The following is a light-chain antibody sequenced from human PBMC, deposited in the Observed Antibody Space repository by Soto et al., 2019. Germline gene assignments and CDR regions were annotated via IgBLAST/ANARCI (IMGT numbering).Light chain of an antibody. CDR2: AAS. CDR3: QQSYSTPRT. V-gene: IGKV1-39*01. Sequence: DIPMTQSPSSLSASVGDRVTITCRASQSISNSLNWYQQKPGKAPNLLIYAASRLQSGVPSRFSGSGSGTDFTLTISSLQPEAVATFYCQQSYSTPRTFGQGTKVEIK. J-gene: IGKJ2*01. CDR1: QSISNS.